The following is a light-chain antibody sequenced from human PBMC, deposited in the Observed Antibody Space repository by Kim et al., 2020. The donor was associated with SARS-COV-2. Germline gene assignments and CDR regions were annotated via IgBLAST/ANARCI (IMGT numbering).Light chain of an antibody. CDR1: QSVSSSY. V-gene: IGKV3-20*01. CDR2: GTS. Sequence: SPGERATLSCRASQSVSSSYLAWYQQKPGQAPRLLIYGTSSRATGIPDRFSGSGSGTDFTLTINRLEPEDFAVYFCQQYDASPWTFGQGTKVEIK. J-gene: IGKJ1*01. CDR3: QQYDASPWT.